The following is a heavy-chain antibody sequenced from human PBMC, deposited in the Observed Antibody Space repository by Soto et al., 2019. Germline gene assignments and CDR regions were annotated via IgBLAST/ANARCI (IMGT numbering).Heavy chain of an antibody. CDR1: GRSTSSDGYS. Sequence: TLSLTCAVSGRSTSSDGYSWSWLRQPPGKGLEWIGYIYHSGSTYYNPSLKSRVTISVDRSKNTFPLKLISVTAAPTSVNYCSCEDDGGGCYLDYCCQGTLVTVSS. J-gene: IGHJ4*01. D-gene: IGHD6-19*01. V-gene: IGHV4-30-2*01. CDR2: IYHSGST. CDR3: SCEDDGGGCYLDY.